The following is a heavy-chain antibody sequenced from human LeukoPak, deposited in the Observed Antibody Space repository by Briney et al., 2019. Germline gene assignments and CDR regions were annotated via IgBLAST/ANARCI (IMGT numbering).Heavy chain of an antibody. CDR3: ARTGYSSSFPDY. J-gene: IGHJ4*02. CDR1: GGSISSSSYY. Sequence: SETLSLTCTVSGGSISSSSYYCGWIRQPPGKGLEWIGSIYYSGSTYYNPSLKSRVTISVDTSKNQFSLKLSSVTAADTAVYYCARTGYSSSFPDYWGQGILVTVSS. V-gene: IGHV4-39*01. CDR2: IYYSGST. D-gene: IGHD6-6*01.